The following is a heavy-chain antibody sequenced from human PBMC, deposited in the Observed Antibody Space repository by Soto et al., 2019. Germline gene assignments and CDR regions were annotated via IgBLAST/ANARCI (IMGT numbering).Heavy chain of an antibody. CDR1: GFIFSSYS. Sequence: PGGSVRLTCVASGFIFSSYSMNWVRQAPGKGLEWVSSISSSSSYIYYADSVKGRFTISRDNAKNSLYLQMNSLRAEDTAVYYCAREGGLEIVVVPAAYWGKGTLVTV. CDR3: AREGGLEIVVVPAAY. D-gene: IGHD2-2*03. CDR2: ISSSSSYI. J-gene: IGHJ4*02. V-gene: IGHV3-21*01.